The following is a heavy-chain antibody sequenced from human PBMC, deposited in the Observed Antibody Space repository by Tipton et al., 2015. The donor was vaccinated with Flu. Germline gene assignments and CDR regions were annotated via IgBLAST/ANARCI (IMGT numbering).Heavy chain of an antibody. Sequence: SLRLSCAASGFTFSSYGMHWVRQAPGKGLEWVAVIWYDGSNKCYADSVKGRFTISRDNSKNTLYLQMNSLRAEDTAVYYCARGVYSSGWYPFFDYWGQGTLVTVSS. V-gene: IGHV3-33*01. CDR2: IWYDGSNK. D-gene: IGHD6-19*01. J-gene: IGHJ4*02. CDR3: ARGVYSSGWYPFFDY. CDR1: GFTFSSYG.